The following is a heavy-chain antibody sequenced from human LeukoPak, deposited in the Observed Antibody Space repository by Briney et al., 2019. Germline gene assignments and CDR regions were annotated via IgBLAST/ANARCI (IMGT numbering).Heavy chain of an antibody. CDR3: ARGGIPFDY. Sequence: GGSLRLSCAASGFTFSHYYMSWVRQAPGKGLEWVANIKQDGSEQFYLDSVKGRFTISRDNSKNTLYLQMNSLRAEDTAVYYCARGGIPFDYWGQGTLVTVSS. J-gene: IGHJ4*02. CDR2: IKQDGSEQ. V-gene: IGHV3-7*01. CDR1: GFTFSHYY. D-gene: IGHD3-16*01.